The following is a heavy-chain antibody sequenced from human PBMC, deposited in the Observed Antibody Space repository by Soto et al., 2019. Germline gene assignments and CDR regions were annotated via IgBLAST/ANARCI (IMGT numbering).Heavy chain of an antibody. CDR1: GYAFTTYG. D-gene: IGHD1-1*01. Sequence: QVHLVQSGAEVKKPGASVKVSCKGSGYAFTTYGITWVRQAPGQGLEWMGWISAHNGNTNYAQKLQGKVTVTRDTSTSTAYMELRSLRSDDTAVYYCARGRYGDYWGQGALVTVSS. CDR3: ARGRYGDY. J-gene: IGHJ4*02. CDR2: ISAHNGNT. V-gene: IGHV1-18*01.